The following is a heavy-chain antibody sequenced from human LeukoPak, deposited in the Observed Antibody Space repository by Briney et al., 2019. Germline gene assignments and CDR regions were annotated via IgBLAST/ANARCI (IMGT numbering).Heavy chain of an antibody. CDR3: ARGRHTFIAVDYFDY. D-gene: IGHD6-19*01. CDR2: INWNGGST. Sequence: GGSLRLSCAASGFTFDDYGMSWVRQVPGKGLEWVSGINWNGGSTGYADSVKGRFTISRDNAKNSLYLQMNIMRAEAAALYYCARGRHTFIAVDYFDYWGQGTLVTVSS. CDR1: GFTFDDYG. V-gene: IGHV3-20*04. J-gene: IGHJ4*02.